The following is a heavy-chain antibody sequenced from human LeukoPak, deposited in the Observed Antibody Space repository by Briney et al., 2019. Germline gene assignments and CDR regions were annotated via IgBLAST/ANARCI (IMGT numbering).Heavy chain of an antibody. CDR3: AKVKITMIVVVITTRLVDY. Sequence: GGSLRLSCAASGFTFSSYSMNWVRQAPGKGLEWVAVIWYDGSNKYYADSVKGRFTISRDNSKNTLYLQMNSLRAEDTAVYYCAKVKITMIVVVITTRLVDYWGQGTLVTVSS. CDR2: IWYDGSNK. D-gene: IGHD3-22*01. CDR1: GFTFSSYS. V-gene: IGHV3-33*06. J-gene: IGHJ4*02.